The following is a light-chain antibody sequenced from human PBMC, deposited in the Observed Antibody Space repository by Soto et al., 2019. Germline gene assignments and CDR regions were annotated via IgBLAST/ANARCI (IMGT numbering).Light chain of an antibody. CDR2: AAS. V-gene: IGKV1-8*01. Sequence: AIRMTQSPSSFSASTGDRVTITCRASQGISSYLAWYQQKPGKAPKLLIYAASTLQSGVPSRFSGSGSGTDFTLTISCLQSEDFATYYCQQYYSYPPGTFGPGPKWISN. J-gene: IGKJ3*01. CDR3: QQYYSYPPGT. CDR1: QGISSY.